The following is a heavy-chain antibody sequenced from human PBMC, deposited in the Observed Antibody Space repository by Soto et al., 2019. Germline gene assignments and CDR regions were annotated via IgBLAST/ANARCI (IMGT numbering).Heavy chain of an antibody. J-gene: IGHJ5*02. CDR1: GFTFSSYS. CDR2: ISSSSSTI. Sequence: EVQLVESGGGLVQPGGSLRLSCADSGFTFSSYSMNWVRKAPGTGLEWVSYISSSSSTIYYADSVKGRITISRDNAKNSLYLQMNSLRDEDTALYYCARESAALNWFDPWGQGTLVTVSS. CDR3: ARESAALNWFDP. D-gene: IGHD2-2*01. V-gene: IGHV3-48*02.